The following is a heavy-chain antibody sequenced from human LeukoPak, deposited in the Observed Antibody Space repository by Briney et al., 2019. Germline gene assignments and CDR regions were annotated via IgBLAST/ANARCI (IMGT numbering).Heavy chain of an antibody. CDR3: AKVRPSYTASFYFDY. Sequence: PGGSLSLSCAASGLTVSSIYMSWVRQAPGKGLEWVSAISGSGDSTYYADSVKGRFTISRDNSKNTLYLQMNSLRGEDTAVYYCAKVRPSYTASFYFDYWGQGTLVTVSS. CDR2: ISGSGDST. D-gene: IGHD5-18*01. V-gene: IGHV3-23*01. CDR1: GLTVSSIY. J-gene: IGHJ4*02.